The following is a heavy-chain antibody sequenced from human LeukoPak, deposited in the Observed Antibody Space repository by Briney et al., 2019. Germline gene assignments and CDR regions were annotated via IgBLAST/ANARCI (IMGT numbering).Heavy chain of an antibody. Sequence: GGSLRLSCAASGFTFSSSVMNWVRQAPGKGLEWVGRIKSKTDGGTTDYAAPVKGRFTISRDDSKNTLYLQMNSLKTEDTAVYYCTLEIYYDSSGYLDYWGQGTLVTVSS. V-gene: IGHV3-15*01. D-gene: IGHD3-22*01. CDR1: GFTFSSSV. CDR3: TLEIYYDSSGYLDY. J-gene: IGHJ4*02. CDR2: IKSKTDGGTT.